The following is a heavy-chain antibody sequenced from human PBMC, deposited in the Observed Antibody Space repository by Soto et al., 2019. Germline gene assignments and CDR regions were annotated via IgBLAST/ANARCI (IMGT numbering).Heavy chain of an antibody. V-gene: IGHV4-4*02. Sequence: QVQLQESGPGLVKPSGTLSLTCAVSGGSISNNNWWSWVRQPPGKGLEWIGEIYQSGSTNYTPALKSRIAISADMSENQFSLRLTSVTAADTAIYYCARARTDGEGFGYYYGMDVWGQGTTVTVSS. CDR3: ARARTDGEGFGYYYGMDV. CDR2: IYQSGST. D-gene: IGHD3-10*01. CDR1: GGSISNNNW. J-gene: IGHJ6*02.